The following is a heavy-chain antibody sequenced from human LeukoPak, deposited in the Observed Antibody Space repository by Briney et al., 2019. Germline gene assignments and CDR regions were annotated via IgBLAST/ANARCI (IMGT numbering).Heavy chain of an antibody. Sequence: AGGSLRLSCAASGFTFSDYYMSWIRQAPGKGLEWVSYISSSGSTIYYADSVMGRFTISRDNAKNSLYLQMNSLRAEDTAVYYCRARIRTKTYCGGDCYSDAFDIWGQGTMVTVSS. J-gene: IGHJ3*02. V-gene: IGHV3-11*01. CDR1: GFTFSDYY. CDR2: ISSSGSTI. CDR3: RARIRTKTYCGGDCYSDAFDI. D-gene: IGHD2-21*02.